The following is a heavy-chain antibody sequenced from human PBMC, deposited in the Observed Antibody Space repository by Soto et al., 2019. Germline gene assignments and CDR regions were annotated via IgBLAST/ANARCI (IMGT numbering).Heavy chain of an antibody. CDR1: GGSFSGYY. J-gene: IGHJ6*02. D-gene: IGHD4-4*01. CDR3: VGISNFGDYYGMDV. CDR2: INHSGST. Sequence: SETLSLTCAVYGGSFSGYYWSWIRQPPGKGLEWIGEINHSGSTNYNPSLKSRVTISVDTSKNQFSLKLSSVTAADTAVYYCVGISNFGDYYGMDVWGQGTTVTVSS. V-gene: IGHV4-34*01.